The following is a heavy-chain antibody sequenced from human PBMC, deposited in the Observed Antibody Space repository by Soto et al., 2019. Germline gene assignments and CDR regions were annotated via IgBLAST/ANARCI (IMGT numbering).Heavy chain of an antibody. D-gene: IGHD5-18*01. CDR3: ERDGSTSWYSYDYHGMDV. CDR1: GFTFRTYW. J-gene: IGHJ6*02. V-gene: IGHV3-7*05. Sequence: EVQLVESGGGLVQPGGSLRLSCAASGFTFRTYWLSWVRQVPGKGLEWVANINLDGSEKNYVDSVKGRFTISRDNARNSWYLQMSSLRAEDTALYYCERDGSTSWYSYDYHGMDVWGQGTTVTVSS. CDR2: INLDGSEK.